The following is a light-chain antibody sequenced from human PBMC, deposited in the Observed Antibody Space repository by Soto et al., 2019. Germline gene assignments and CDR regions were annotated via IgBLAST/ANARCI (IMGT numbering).Light chain of an antibody. CDR2: AAS. Sequence: DIQLTQSPSFLSASVGARVTLTCSANHDSGSYLAWYQQKPGKAPKLLIYAASTLQSGVPSRFSGSGSGTEFTLTISSLQPDDFATYYCQQYNSYSPTFGQGTKVDI. V-gene: IGKV1-9*01. CDR3: QQYNSYSPT. J-gene: IGKJ1*01. CDR1: HDSGSY.